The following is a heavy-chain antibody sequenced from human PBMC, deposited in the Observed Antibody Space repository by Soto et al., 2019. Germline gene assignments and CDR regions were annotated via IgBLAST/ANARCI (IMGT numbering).Heavy chain of an antibody. CDR1: GGSISSGGYY. V-gene: IGHV4-31*03. CDR3: ARVITDFWSGYPSDAFDI. Sequence: SETMSLTCTFSGGSISSGGYYWSWIRQHPGKGLEWIGYIYYSGSTYYNPSLKSRVTISVDTSKNQFSLKLSSVTAADTAVYYCARVITDFWSGYPSDAFDIWGQGTMVTVS. D-gene: IGHD3-3*01. CDR2: IYYSGST. J-gene: IGHJ3*02.